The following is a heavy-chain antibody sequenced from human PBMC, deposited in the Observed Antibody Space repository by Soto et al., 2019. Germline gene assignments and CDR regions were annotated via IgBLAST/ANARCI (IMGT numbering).Heavy chain of an antibody. J-gene: IGHJ6*02. CDR2: IVPMFGTA. CDR1: GGTFANFI. V-gene: IGHV1-69*13. CDR3: ARNGTYSSSLSQYSGMDV. Sequence: GASVKVSCKASGGTFANFIMNWVRQTPGQGLEWMGGIVPMFGTATYAEKFKGRVTISATESTSTAYMELTSLRSEDTAVYYCARNGTYSSSLSQYSGMDVWGQGTTLTVS. D-gene: IGHD6-6*01.